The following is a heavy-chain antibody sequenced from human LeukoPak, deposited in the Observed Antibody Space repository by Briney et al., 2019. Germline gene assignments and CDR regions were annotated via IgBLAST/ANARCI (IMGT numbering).Heavy chain of an antibody. CDR1: GYSFTSYW. V-gene: IGHV5-51*01. CDR2: IYPGDSDT. J-gene: IGHJ6*02. D-gene: IGHD3-9*01. CDR3: ARLNPYDILFPHPATYGMDV. Sequence: GESLKISCKGSGYSFTSYWIGWVRQMPGKGLEWMGIIYPGDSDTRYSPSFQGQVTISADKSISTAYLQWSSLKASDTAMYYCARLNPYDILFPHPATYGMDVWGQGTTVTVSS.